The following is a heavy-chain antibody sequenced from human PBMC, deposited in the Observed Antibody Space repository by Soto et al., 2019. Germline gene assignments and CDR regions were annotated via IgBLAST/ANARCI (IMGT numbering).Heavy chain of an antibody. CDR1: GFTFSSYG. CDR3: AKDWGNYYYGMDV. Sequence: QVQLVESGGGVVQPGRSLRLSCAASGFTFSSYGMLWVRQAPGKGLEWVAVISYDGSNKYYADSVKGRFTISRDNSKNTLYLQMNSLRAEDTAVYYCAKDWGNYYYGMDVWGQGTTVTVSS. J-gene: IGHJ6*02. CDR2: ISYDGSNK. V-gene: IGHV3-30*18. D-gene: IGHD3-16*01.